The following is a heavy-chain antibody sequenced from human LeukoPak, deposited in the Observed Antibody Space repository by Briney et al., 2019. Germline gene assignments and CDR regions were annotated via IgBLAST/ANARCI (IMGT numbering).Heavy chain of an antibody. CDR3: AKAVVTPGPTHYFDY. V-gene: IGHV3-53*01. CDR2: IYSGGST. J-gene: IGHJ4*02. CDR1: GFTVSSNY. D-gene: IGHD4-23*01. Sequence: GGSLRLSCAASGFTVSSNYMSWVRQAPGKGLEWVSVIYSGGSTYYADSVKGRFTISRDNSKNTLYLQMNSLRAEDTAVYYCAKAVVTPGPTHYFDYWGQGTLVTVSS.